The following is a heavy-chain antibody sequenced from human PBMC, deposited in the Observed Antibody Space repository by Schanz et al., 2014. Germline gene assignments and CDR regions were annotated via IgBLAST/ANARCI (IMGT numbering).Heavy chain of an antibody. J-gene: IGHJ5*02. CDR2: IKSKTDGETT. V-gene: IGHV3-15*01. CDR1: GFTFTNYA. CDR3: ATASSPVREAGAGSSFHL. D-gene: IGHD6-13*01. Sequence: DVQLLESGGGLVQPGGSLRLSCAASGFTFTNYAMSWVRRAPGKGLEWLGRIKSKTDGETTDYAAPVKGRFSISRDDSQSTLYLQMNSLKIEDTAVYYCATASSPVREAGAGSSFHLWGQGTLVTVSP.